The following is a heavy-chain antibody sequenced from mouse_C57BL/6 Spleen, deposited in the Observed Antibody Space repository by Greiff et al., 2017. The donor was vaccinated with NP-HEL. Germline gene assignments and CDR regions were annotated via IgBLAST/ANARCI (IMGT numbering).Heavy chain of an antibody. V-gene: IGHV1-69*01. CDR2: IDPSDSYT. D-gene: IGHD2-3*01. CDR1: GYTFTSYW. Sequence: VQLQQSGAELVMPGASVKLSCKASGYTFTSYWMHWVKQRPGQGLEWIGEIDPSDSYTNYNQKFKGKSTLTVDKSSSTAYMQLSSLTSEDSAVYYCARGSRGGRYDYVDYWGQGTTLTVSS. CDR3: ARGSRGGRYDYVDY. J-gene: IGHJ2*01.